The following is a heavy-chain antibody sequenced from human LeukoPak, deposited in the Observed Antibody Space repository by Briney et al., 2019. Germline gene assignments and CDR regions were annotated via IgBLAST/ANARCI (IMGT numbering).Heavy chain of an antibody. D-gene: IGHD6-6*01. CDR1: TFAFSSYA. CDR2: ITGSGAGT. V-gene: IGHV3-23*01. Sequence: PGGSLRLSCAASTFAFSSYAMTWVRQAPGKGLEWVSSITGSGAGTSYADSVKGRFTVSRDNSKNTLYLQMNSLRAEDTAVYYCARELGNYFDYWGQGTLVTVSS. J-gene: IGHJ4*02. CDR3: ARELGNYFDY.